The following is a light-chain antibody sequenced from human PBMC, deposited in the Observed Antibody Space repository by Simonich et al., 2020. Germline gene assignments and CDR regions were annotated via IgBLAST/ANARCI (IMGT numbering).Light chain of an antibody. CDR3: SSYAGSNNWV. CDR2: EVS. CDR1: SSDVGGYNY. J-gene: IGLJ3*02. V-gene: IGLV2-8*01. Sequence: QSALTQPPSASGSPGQSVTISCTGTSSDVGGYNYVSWYQQPPGKAPKLLIYEVSNRPPGAPVPFSGSKSGTTASLTVSGLQAEDEADYYYSSYAGSNNWVFGGGTKLTVL.